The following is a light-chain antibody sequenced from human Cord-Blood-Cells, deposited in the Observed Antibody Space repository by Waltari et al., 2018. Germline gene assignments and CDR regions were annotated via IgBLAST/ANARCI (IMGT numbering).Light chain of an antibody. CDR1: QSISSY. J-gene: IGKJ2*01. V-gene: IGKV1-39*01. Sequence: DIQMTQSPSSLSASVVDRVTITCRASQSISSYLNWYQQKPGKAPKLLIYAASSLQSGVPSRFSGSGSGKEFALTISSLQPEDFATYYCQQSYSTPYTFGQGTKLEIK. CDR2: AAS. CDR3: QQSYSTPYT.